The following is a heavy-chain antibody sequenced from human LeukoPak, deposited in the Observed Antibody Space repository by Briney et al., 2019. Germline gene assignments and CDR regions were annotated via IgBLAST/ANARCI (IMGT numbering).Heavy chain of an antibody. J-gene: IGHJ1*01. CDR2: ITSSGGST. CDR3: VKSSGGSYLN. V-gene: IGHV3-64D*09. D-gene: IGHD2-15*01. CDR1: GFTFSSNA. Sequence: GGSLRLSCAASGFTFSSNAMHWVRQAPGKGLEYVSAITSSGGSTYYADSVKGRFTISRDNAKNTLYLQMSSLRAEDTAMYYCVKSSGGSYLNWGQGALVTVSS.